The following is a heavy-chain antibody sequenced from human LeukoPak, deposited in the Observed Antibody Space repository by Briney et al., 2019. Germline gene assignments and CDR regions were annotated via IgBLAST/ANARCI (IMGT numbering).Heavy chain of an antibody. CDR2: FYSTGST. D-gene: IGHD1-26*01. Sequence: SETLSLTCTVSGGSISSYYWTWIRQPAGKGLEWIGRFYSTGSTNYNPSLKSRVTMSVDTSKNQFSLKLSSVTAADTAVYYRARDQYSGSLDYWGQGTLVTVSS. J-gene: IGHJ4*02. CDR3: ARDQYSGSLDY. CDR1: GGSISSYY. V-gene: IGHV4-4*07.